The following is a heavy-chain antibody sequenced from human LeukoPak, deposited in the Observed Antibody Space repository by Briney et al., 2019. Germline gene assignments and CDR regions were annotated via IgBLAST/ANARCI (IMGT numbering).Heavy chain of an antibody. Sequence: PGGSLRLSCVVSGFXFSSYAIHWVRQAPGKGREYVSAISSNGGSTYYANSVKGRFTISRDNSKNTLYLQKGSLRVEDMAVYYCARASSGWYGYWGQGTLVTVSS. CDR3: ARASSGWYGY. V-gene: IGHV3-64*01. CDR2: ISSNGGST. CDR1: GFXFSSYA. J-gene: IGHJ4*02. D-gene: IGHD6-19*01.